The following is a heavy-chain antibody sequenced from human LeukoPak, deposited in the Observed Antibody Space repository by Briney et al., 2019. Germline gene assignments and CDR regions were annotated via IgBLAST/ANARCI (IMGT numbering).Heavy chain of an antibody. V-gene: IGHV3-23*01. Sequence: GGSLRLSCAASGFTFSSYAMSWVRQAPGKGLEWVSALSGSGGSTYYADSVKGRFTISRDNAKNSLYLQMNSLRAEDTAVYYCARGTSPSYGFPRNWGQGTQVTVSS. CDR3: ARGTSPSYGFPRN. CDR1: GFTFSSYA. J-gene: IGHJ4*02. D-gene: IGHD1-1*01. CDR2: LSGSGGST.